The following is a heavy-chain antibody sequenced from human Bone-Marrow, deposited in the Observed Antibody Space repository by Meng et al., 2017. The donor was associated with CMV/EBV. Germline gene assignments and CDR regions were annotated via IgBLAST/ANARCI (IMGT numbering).Heavy chain of an antibody. V-gene: IGHV4-39*07. Sequence: SETLSLTCTVSGGSISSSSYYWGWIRQPPGKGLEWIGSIYYSGSTYYNPSLKSRVTISVDTSKNQFSLKLSSVTAADTAVYYCAREGLGDCSSTSCLDLPVWGQGTMVTV. J-gene: IGHJ3*01. D-gene: IGHD2-2*01. CDR2: IYYSGST. CDR1: GGSISSSSYY. CDR3: AREGLGDCSSTSCLDLPV.